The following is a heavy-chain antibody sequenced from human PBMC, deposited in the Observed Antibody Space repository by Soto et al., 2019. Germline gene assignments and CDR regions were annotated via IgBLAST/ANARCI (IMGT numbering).Heavy chain of an antibody. CDR1: GYTFNTYY. Sequence: QVQLVQSGADVKKPGASVRLSCKTSGYTFNTYYIHWVRQAPGQGLEWMGMSNPTGDISTYAQKFQGRVTMTRDTSTSTGYMELSSLRFDAAAVYYCARGSGWVPFDYWGQGTLVIVSS. V-gene: IGHV1-46*02. J-gene: IGHJ4*02. CDR2: SNPTGDIS. D-gene: IGHD6-19*01. CDR3: ARGSGWVPFDY.